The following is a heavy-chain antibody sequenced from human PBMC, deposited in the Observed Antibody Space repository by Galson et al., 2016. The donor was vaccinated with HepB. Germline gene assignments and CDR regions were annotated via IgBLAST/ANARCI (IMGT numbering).Heavy chain of an antibody. CDR3: AKSRDYWYFDL. J-gene: IGHJ2*01. CDR1: GFSLSNYD. V-gene: IGHV3-23*01. D-gene: IGHD2-21*01. CDR2: FGFIGGGT. Sequence: LRLSCAASGFSLSNYDMTWLRQAPGKGLEWVSSFGFIGGGTTYADSVRGRFSISRDTSTNTLFLQMNSLRAEDTALYYCAKSRDYWYFDLWGRGTLVTVSS.